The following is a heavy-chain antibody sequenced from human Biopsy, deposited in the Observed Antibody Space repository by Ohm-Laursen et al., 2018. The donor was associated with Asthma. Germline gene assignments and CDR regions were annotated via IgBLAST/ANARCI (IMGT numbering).Heavy chain of an antibody. Sequence: SQTLSLTCGVSGDSIDSGDYSWTWIRQSQGVGLEWIGYIYRNGDTYYNPTLKNRVTISIDRSKNQFSLRLRSVTAADTAVYYCARGWNCGGDCYSLDYWGQGTLVTFSS. J-gene: IGHJ4*02. CDR2: IYRNGDT. V-gene: IGHV4-30-2*06. D-gene: IGHD2-21*02. CDR3: ARGWNCGGDCYSLDY. CDR1: GDSIDSGDYS.